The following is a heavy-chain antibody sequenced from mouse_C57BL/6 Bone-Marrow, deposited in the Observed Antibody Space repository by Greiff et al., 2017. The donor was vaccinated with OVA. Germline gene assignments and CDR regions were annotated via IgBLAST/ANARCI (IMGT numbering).Heavy chain of an antibody. CDR2: IYPRSGNT. V-gene: IGHV1-81*01. Sequence: VQLQQSGAELARPGASVKLSCKASGYTFTSYGISWVKQRTGQGLEWIGEIYPRSGNTYYNEKFKGKATLTADKSSSTAYMQLSSLTSEDSAVYFCARNRFYGSSYGGFAYWGQGTLVTVSA. CDR3: ARNRFYGSSYGGFAY. CDR1: GYTFTSYG. J-gene: IGHJ3*01. D-gene: IGHD1-1*01.